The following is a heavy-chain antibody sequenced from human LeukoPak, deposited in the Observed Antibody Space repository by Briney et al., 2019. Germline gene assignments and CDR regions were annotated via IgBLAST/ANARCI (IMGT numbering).Heavy chain of an antibody. D-gene: IGHD3-22*01. CDR2: TYYRSKWYN. V-gene: IGHV6-1*01. CDR3: ARESSGYSASFAPFDY. J-gene: IGHJ4*02. Sequence: SQTLSLTCAISGDSVSINSAAWDWIRQSPSRGLEWLGRTYYRSKWYNDYAVSVKSRITINPDTSKNHFSLQLSSVTPEDTAVYYCARESSGYSASFAPFDYWGQGTLVTVSS. CDR1: GDSVSINSAA.